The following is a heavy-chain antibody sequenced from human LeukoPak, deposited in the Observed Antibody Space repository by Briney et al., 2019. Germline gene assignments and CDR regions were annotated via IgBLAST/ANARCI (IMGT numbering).Heavy chain of an antibody. Sequence: GGSLRLSCTASGFTFGDYAMSWVRQAPGKGLEWVSFIRSKAYGGTTEYAASVKGRFTISRDDSKSIAYLQMNSLKTEDTAVYYCTRGNDYGDPYYFDYWGQGTLVTVSS. D-gene: IGHD4-17*01. CDR3: TRGNDYGDPYYFDY. CDR2: IRSKAYGGTT. J-gene: IGHJ4*02. CDR1: GFTFGDYA. V-gene: IGHV3-49*04.